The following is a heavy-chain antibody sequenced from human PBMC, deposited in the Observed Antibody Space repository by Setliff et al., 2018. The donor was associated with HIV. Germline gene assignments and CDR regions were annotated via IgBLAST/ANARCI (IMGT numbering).Heavy chain of an antibody. CDR1: GGSISGYY. D-gene: IGHD4-4*01. Sequence: SETLSLTCTVSGGSISGYYWSWIRQPPGKGLEWIGYIYYSGSANHNPSLKSRVTISVDTSKNEVSLKLTYVTSADTAVYYCARITDDYSRFYYYMDVWGKGTTVTVSS. CDR2: IYYSGSA. CDR3: ARITDDYSRFYYYMDV. J-gene: IGHJ6*03. V-gene: IGHV4-59*01.